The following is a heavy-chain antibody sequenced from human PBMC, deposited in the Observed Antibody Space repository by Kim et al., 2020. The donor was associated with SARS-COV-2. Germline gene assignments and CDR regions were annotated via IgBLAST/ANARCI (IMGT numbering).Heavy chain of an antibody. CDR3: ARGFQPGRIGSYGYSDP. V-gene: IGHV1-69*13. Sequence: SVKVSCKASGGTFSSYAISWVRQAPGQGLEWMGGIIPIFGTANYAQKFQGRVTITADESTSTAYMELSSLRSEDTAVYYCARGFQPGRIGSYGYSDPWGQGTLVTVSS. CDR2: IIPIFGTA. CDR1: GGTFSSYA. D-gene: IGHD5-18*01. J-gene: IGHJ5*02.